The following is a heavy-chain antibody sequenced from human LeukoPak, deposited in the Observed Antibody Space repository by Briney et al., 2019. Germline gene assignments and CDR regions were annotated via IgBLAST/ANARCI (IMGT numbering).Heavy chain of an antibody. Sequence: ASVKVSCKASGYTFTSYAMHWVRQAPGQRLEWMGWFNAGNGNTKYSQKFQGRVTITRDTSASTAYMELSTLRSEDTAVYYCARAPTKNYYDSSGYYSASSPYYFDYWGQGTLVTVSS. V-gene: IGHV1-3*01. CDR1: GYTFTSYA. J-gene: IGHJ4*02. D-gene: IGHD3-22*01. CDR2: FNAGNGNT. CDR3: ARAPTKNYYDSSGYYSASSPYYFDY.